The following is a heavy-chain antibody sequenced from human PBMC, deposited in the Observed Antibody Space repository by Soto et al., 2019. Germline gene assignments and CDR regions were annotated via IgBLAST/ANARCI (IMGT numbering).Heavy chain of an antibody. CDR2: ISWNSGSI. CDR3: AKVIRERQLVLEYYYCGMDV. V-gene: IGHV3-9*01. D-gene: IGHD6-13*01. J-gene: IGHJ6*02. CDR1: GFTFDDYA. Sequence: GGSLRLSCAASGFTFDDYAMHWVRQAPGKGLEWVSGISWNSGSIGYADSVKGRFTISRDNAKNSLYLQMNSLRAEDTALYYCAKVIRERQLVLEYYYCGMDVWGQGTTVTVSS.